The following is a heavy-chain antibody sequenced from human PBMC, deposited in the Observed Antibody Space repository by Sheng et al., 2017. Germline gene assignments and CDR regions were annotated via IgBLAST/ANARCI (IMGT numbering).Heavy chain of an antibody. CDR1: GFTFSNYG. D-gene: IGHD3-10*01. CDR3: AGSYYGSGRDYY. J-gene: IGHJ4*02. CDR2: IAHDGSNK. V-gene: IGHV3-30*03. Sequence: QVQLVESGGGVVQPGRSLRLSCAASGFTFSNYGMNWVRQAPGKGLEWAAVIAHDGSNKYYVDSVKGRFTISRDNSKNTLYLQMNSLRTEDTAVYYCAGSYYGSGRDYYWGQGTLVTVSS.